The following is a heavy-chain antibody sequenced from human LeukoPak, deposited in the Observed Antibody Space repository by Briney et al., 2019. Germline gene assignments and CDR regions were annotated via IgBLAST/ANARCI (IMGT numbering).Heavy chain of an antibody. J-gene: IGHJ6*02. D-gene: IGHD2-2*01. CDR3: ARKSTGMDV. Sequence: GESLKISCKGSGYSFTTYWIAWVRQMPGKGREWLGIIYPGDSDTRYSPSFQGQVTISADKSISTAYLQWSSLKASDSAIYYCARKSTGMDVWGQGTTVTVSS. V-gene: IGHV5-51*01. CDR1: GYSFTTYW. CDR2: IYPGDSDT.